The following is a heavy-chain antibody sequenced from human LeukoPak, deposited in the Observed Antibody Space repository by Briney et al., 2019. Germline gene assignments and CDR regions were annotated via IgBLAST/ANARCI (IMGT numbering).Heavy chain of an antibody. D-gene: IGHD5-18*01. Sequence: PSETLSLTCTVSGGSISSYYWSWIRQPAGKGLEWIGRIYTSGSTNYNPSLKSRVTMSVDTSKNQFSLKLSSVTAADTAVYYCARVRGQLWSRDWYFDLWGRGTLVTVSS. CDR1: GGSISSYY. CDR2: IYTSGST. J-gene: IGHJ2*01. CDR3: ARVRGQLWSRDWYFDL. V-gene: IGHV4-4*07.